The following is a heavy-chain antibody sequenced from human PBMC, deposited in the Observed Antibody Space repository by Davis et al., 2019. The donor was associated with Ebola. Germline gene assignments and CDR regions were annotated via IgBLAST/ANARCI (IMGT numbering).Heavy chain of an antibody. CDR2: ISGSGGST. D-gene: IGHD2-15*01. V-gene: IGHV3-23*01. CDR1: GFTFNTHA. Sequence: PGGSLRLSCPASGFTFNTHAMSWVRRAAGKGLEWVSSISGSGGSTYYADSVKGRFTISRDNSKNTLYLQMNTLRAEDTAVYHCARRYTCSGNYMDVWGKGTTVTVSS. CDR3: ARRYTCSGNYMDV. J-gene: IGHJ6*03.